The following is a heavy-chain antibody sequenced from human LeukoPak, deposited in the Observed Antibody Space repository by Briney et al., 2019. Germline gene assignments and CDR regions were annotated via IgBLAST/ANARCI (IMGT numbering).Heavy chain of an antibody. V-gene: IGHV4-4*07. CDR1: GDSISSFY. CDR2: IYSSGST. Sequence: SETLSLTCTVSGDSISSFYWSWIRQPAGKGLEWIGRIYSSGSTNYNPSLKSRVTISVDTSKNQFSLKLSSVTAADTAVYYCARFRRRTYYFDYWGQGALVTVSS. D-gene: IGHD3/OR15-3a*01. J-gene: IGHJ4*02. CDR3: ARFRRRTYYFDY.